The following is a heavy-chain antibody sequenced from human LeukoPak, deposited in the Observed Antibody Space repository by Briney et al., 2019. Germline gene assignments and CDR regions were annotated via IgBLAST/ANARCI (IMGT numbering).Heavy chain of an antibody. J-gene: IGHJ3*02. CDR3: AKGGGYSRNAFDI. V-gene: IGHV3-23*01. Sequence: DPGGSLRLSCAASGFTFSSYALSGVRQPPGKGLEWVSTISAPGGNTYYADSVTGRFTISRDSSKSTLYLQMNSLRAEDTAVYYCAKGGGYSRNAFDIWGQGTMVTVSS. CDR1: GFTFSSYA. D-gene: IGHD2-15*01. CDR2: ISAPGGNT.